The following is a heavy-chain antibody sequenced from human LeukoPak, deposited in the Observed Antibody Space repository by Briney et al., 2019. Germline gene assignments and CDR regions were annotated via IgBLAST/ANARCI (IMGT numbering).Heavy chain of an antibody. J-gene: IGHJ4*02. V-gene: IGHV3-30*18. D-gene: IGHD6-19*01. Sequence: PGGSLRLSCAASGFTFNTYSMNWVRQAPGKGLEWVAVISYDGSNKYYADSVKGRFTISRDNSKNTLYLQMNSLRAEDTAVYYCAKGHSSGWYNYFDYWGQGTLVTVSS. CDR2: ISYDGSNK. CDR1: GFTFNTYS. CDR3: AKGHSSGWYNYFDY.